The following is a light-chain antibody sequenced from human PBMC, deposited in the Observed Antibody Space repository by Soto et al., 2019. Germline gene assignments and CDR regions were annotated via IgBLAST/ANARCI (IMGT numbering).Light chain of an antibody. CDR3: QQLNNHHTFS. J-gene: IGKJ3*01. CDR2: AAS. Sequence: IQLTQSPSSLSASVGDRVTITCLASQGISSYLDWYQQKPGKAPKLLISAASTLQRGVPSRFSGSGSGTDFPLTISSLQPEDVDAYYGQQLNNHHTFSFGPGTKVDIK. CDR1: QGISSY. V-gene: IGKV1-9*01.